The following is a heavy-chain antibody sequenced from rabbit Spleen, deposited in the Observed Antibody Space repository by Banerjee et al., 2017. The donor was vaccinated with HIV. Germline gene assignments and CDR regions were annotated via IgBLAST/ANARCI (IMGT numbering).Heavy chain of an antibody. J-gene: IGHJ4*01. CDR1: GFSFSSGYY. CDR3: ARDFPNNGWGEFNL. D-gene: IGHD4-1*01. Sequence: QQQLVESGGGLVKPGGTLTLTCKASGFSFSSGYYMGWVRQAPGKGLEWIGIIKTTGSAYYAKWVNGRFTISRDNAQNTMDLQMNSLTAADTATYFCARDFPNNGWGEFNLWGPGTLVTVS. CDR2: IKTTGSA. V-gene: IGHV1S43*01.